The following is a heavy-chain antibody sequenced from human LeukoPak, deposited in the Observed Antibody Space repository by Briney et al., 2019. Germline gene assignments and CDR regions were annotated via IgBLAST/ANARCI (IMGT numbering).Heavy chain of an antibody. Sequence: SETLSLTCTVSGGSISSYYWSWIRQPPGKGLEWIGYIYYSGSTNYNPSLKSRVTISVDTSKNQFSLKLSSVTAADTAVYYCARHDRLRSDYWGQGTLVTVSS. CDR2: IYYSGST. CDR3: ARHDRLRSDY. V-gene: IGHV4-59*08. J-gene: IGHJ4*02. D-gene: IGHD4-17*01. CDR1: GGSISSYY.